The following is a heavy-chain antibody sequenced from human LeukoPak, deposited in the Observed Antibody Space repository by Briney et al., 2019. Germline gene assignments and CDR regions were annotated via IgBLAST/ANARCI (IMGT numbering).Heavy chain of an antibody. V-gene: IGHV1-46*01. D-gene: IGHD3-3*01. Sequence: ASVKVSCKASGYTFTSYYMHWVRQDPGQGLEWMGIINPSGGSTSYAQKFQGRVTMTRDTSTSTVYVELSSLRSEDTAVYYCARGVPGVVTIDYWGQGTLVTVSS. CDR3: ARGVPGVVTIDY. CDR1: GYTFTSYY. J-gene: IGHJ4*02. CDR2: INPSGGST.